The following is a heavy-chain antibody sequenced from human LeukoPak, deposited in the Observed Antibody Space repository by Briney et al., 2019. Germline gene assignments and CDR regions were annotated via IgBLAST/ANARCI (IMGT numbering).Heavy chain of an antibody. Sequence: PGGSLRLSCAVSGFTFSSYAMSWVRQAPGKGLEWVSVISGSGGITYYADSVKGRFTISRDNSKNTLYLQMNSLRAEDTAVYYCAKDMEEYDRSAYPLDCWGQGTLVTISS. D-gene: IGHD3-22*01. CDR3: AKDMEEYDRSAYPLDC. CDR1: GFTFSSYA. V-gene: IGHV3-23*01. J-gene: IGHJ4*02. CDR2: ISGSGGIT.